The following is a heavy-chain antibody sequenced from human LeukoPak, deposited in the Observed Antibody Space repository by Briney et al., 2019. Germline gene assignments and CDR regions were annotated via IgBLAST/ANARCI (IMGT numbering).Heavy chain of an antibody. Sequence: GGSLKLSCAGSGFTFSNAWMNWVRQAPGKGLEWVGRIKSKPSGGTTDYAAPVKATFTISRDDSKNMTFLQMNSLKTEDKAMYYCSTGGYYFDYWGQGTLVTVSS. CDR2: IKSKPSGGTT. V-gene: IGHV3-15*01. CDR1: GFTFSNAW. J-gene: IGHJ4*02. D-gene: IGHD3-22*01. CDR3: STGGYYFDY.